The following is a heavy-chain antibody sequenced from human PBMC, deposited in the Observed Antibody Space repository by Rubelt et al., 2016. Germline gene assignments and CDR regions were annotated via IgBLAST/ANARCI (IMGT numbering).Heavy chain of an antibody. Sequence: GGSLRLSCAASGFTFSSYAMSWVRQAPGKGLEWVSTISGSGASTYYADSVKGRFTISRDNSKNTLDLEMNSLRAEDTAVYYCVSSSLDYWGQGTLVTVSS. D-gene: IGHD6-13*01. CDR3: VSSSLDY. J-gene: IGHJ4*02. V-gene: IGHV3-23*01. CDR2: ISGSGAST. CDR1: GFTFSSYA.